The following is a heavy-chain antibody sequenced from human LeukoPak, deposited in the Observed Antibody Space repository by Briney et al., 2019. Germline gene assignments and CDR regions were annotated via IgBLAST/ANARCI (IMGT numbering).Heavy chain of an antibody. D-gene: IGHD6-6*01. Sequence: ASVEVSCKASGYTFTIYGVSWVRQAPGQGLEWMGWISAYNGNTKYAQKLQGRVTMTTDTSTGTAYVELRSLRSDDTAVYYCASAREASSSSRSFDYWGQGTLVTVSS. V-gene: IGHV1-18*01. CDR1: GYTFTIYG. CDR3: ASAREASSSSRSFDY. J-gene: IGHJ4*02. CDR2: ISAYNGNT.